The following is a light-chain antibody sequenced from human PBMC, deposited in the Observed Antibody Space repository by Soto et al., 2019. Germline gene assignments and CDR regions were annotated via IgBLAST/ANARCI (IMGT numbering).Light chain of an antibody. Sequence: EIVLTQSPGTLSLSPGERASLSCRASQSVTSYLAWYQQKPGQAPRLLISGASNRATGIPDRFSGSGSGTDFTLTISRLEPEDFAVYYCQQYGSSPQTFGQGTKVEIK. J-gene: IGKJ1*01. CDR3: QQYGSSPQT. V-gene: IGKV3-20*01. CDR2: GAS. CDR1: QSVTSY.